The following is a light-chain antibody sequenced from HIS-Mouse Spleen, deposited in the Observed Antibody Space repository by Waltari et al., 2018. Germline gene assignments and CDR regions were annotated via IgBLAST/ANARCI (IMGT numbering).Light chain of an antibody. CDR3: AAWDDSLSGRV. V-gene: IGLV1-47*01. J-gene: IGLJ2*01. Sequence: PSASGTPGQRVTISCSGSSSNIGSNYVYWYQQLPGTAPKLLIYRNNQRPSGVPDRFSGSKSGTSASLAISGLRSEDEADYYCAAWDDSLSGRVFGGGTKLTVL. CDR2: RNN. CDR1: SSNIGSNY.